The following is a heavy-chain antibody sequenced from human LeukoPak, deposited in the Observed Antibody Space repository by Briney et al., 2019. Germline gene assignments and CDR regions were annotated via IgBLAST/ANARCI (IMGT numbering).Heavy chain of an antibody. CDR3: AKDLRSGPSLIDY. CDR1: GFTFSSYG. Sequence: GGSLRLSCAASGFTFSSYGMHWVRQAPGKGLEWVAFIRYDGSNKYYADSVKGRFTISRDNSKNTLYLQMNSLRAEDTALYYCAKDLRSGPSLIDYWGQGTLVTVSS. CDR2: IRYDGSNK. V-gene: IGHV3-30*02. D-gene: IGHD3-10*01. J-gene: IGHJ4*02.